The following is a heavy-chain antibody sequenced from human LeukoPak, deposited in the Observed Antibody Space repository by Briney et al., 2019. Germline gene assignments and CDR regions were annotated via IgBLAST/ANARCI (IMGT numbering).Heavy chain of an antibody. D-gene: IGHD3-10*01. CDR3: ARTDGSGSFLGYYFDY. CDR2: IYHSGST. J-gene: IGHJ4*02. V-gene: IGHV4-59*01. Sequence: SETLSLTCTVSGGPISSYYWSWIRQPPGKGLEWIGYIYHSGSTNYNPSLKSRVTISVDTSKNQFSLKLSSVTAADTAVYYCARTDGSGSFLGYYFDYWGQGTLVTVSS. CDR1: GGPISSYY.